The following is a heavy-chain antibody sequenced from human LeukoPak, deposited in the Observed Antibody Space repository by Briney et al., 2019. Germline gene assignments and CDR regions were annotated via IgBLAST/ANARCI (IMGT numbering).Heavy chain of an antibody. CDR2: ISGYNGKT. J-gene: IGHJ3*02. CDR1: GYTFNSHY. CDR3: ARVICSGDRCYPPSAVDI. Sequence: ASVKVSCKTSGYTFNSHYVSWVRQAPGQGLEWMGWISGYNGKTNYAQKLQGRVTMTTDTSTTTAYMELRSLRSDDTAMYYCARVICSGDRCYPPSAVDIWGQGTMVTVSS. D-gene: IGHD2-15*01. V-gene: IGHV1-18*01.